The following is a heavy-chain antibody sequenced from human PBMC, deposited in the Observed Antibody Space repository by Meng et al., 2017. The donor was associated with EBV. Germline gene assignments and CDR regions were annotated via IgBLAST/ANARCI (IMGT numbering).Heavy chain of an antibody. J-gene: IGHJ4*02. CDR1: GSPFTSYY. CDR2: IIPAGGNT. D-gene: IGHD1/OR15-1a*01. V-gene: IGHV1-46*01. Sequence: QVQLVQSVAEVKKPGASVKVSCKASGSPFTSYYLHWVRQAPGQGLEWMGIIIPAGGNTNYAQKFRGRFTMTRDTSTGTVYMDLSILTSEDTAVYYCVRELVGGTFDYWGQGTLVTVSS. CDR3: VRELVGGTFDY.